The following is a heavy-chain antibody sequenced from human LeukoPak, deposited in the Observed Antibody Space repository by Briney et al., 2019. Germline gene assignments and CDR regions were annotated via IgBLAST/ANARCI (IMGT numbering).Heavy chain of an antibody. CDR2: INPNSGGT. D-gene: IGHD2-15*01. Sequence: ASVKVSCKASGYTFTGYYMHWVRQAPGQGLEWMGWINPNSGGTNYAQKFQGRVTMTRDTSISTAYMELSRLRSDDTAVYYCARDLGYPYYYFDYWDQGTLVTVSS. CDR1: GYTFTGYY. CDR3: ARDLGYPYYYFDY. V-gene: IGHV1-2*02. J-gene: IGHJ4*02.